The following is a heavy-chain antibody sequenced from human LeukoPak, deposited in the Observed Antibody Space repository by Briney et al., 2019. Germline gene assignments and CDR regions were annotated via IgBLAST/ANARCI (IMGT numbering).Heavy chain of an antibody. Sequence: GESLKISCKGSGYSFTSYWIGWVRQMPGKGLEWMGIIYPGDSDTRYSPSFQGQVTISADKSISTAYLQWSSLKASDTAMYYCARWTYGDYDNYYYYYGMDVWGQGTTVTASS. CDR2: IYPGDSDT. CDR3: ARWTYGDYDNYYYYYGMDV. J-gene: IGHJ6*02. V-gene: IGHV5-51*01. D-gene: IGHD4-17*01. CDR1: GYSFTSYW.